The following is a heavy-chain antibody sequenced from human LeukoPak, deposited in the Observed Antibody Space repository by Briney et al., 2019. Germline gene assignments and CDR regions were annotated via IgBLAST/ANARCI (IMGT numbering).Heavy chain of an antibody. V-gene: IGHV1-18*01. D-gene: IGHD2-2*01. CDR1: GYTFTSYG. CDR2: ISAYNGNT. J-gene: IGHJ5*02. Sequence: ASVKVSCKASGYTFTSYGISWVRQAPGQGLEWMGWISAYNGNTNYAQKLQGRVTMTTDTSTSTAYMELRSLRPDDTAVYYCARDKEGYCSSTSCSRGDNWFDPWGQGTLVTVSS. CDR3: ARDKEGYCSSTSCSRGDNWFDP.